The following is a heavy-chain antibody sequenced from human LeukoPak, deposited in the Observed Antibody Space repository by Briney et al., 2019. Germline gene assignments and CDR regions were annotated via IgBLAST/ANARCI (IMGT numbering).Heavy chain of an antibody. D-gene: IGHD3-10*02. Sequence: SETLSLTCAVYGGSFSGYYWSWIRQPPGEGLEWIGEINHSGSTNYNPSLKSRVTISVDTSKNQFSLKLSSVTAADTAVYYCASRQGSITMWYFDYWGQGTLVTVSS. J-gene: IGHJ4*02. V-gene: IGHV4-34*01. CDR3: ASRQGSITMWYFDY. CDR2: INHSGST. CDR1: GGSFSGYY.